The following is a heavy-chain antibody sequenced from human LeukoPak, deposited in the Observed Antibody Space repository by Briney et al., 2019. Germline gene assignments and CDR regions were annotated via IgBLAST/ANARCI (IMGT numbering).Heavy chain of an antibody. J-gene: IGHJ6*02. V-gene: IGHV4-59*08. CDR1: GGSISSYY. Sequence: SETLSLTCTVSGGSISSYYWSWIRQPPGKGLEWIGYIYYSGSTNYNPSLKSRVTISVDTSKNQFSLKLSSVTAADTAVYYCARTVWMNGMDVWGQGTTVTVSS. D-gene: IGHD5-12*01. CDR3: ARTVWMNGMDV. CDR2: IYYSGST.